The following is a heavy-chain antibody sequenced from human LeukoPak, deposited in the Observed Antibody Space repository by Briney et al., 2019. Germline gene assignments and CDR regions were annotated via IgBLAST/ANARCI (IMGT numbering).Heavy chain of an antibody. Sequence: GESLKISCKGSGYGFTSYWIGWVRQMPGKGLEWMGIIYPGDSDTRYSPSFQGQVTISADKSIGTAYLQWSSLKASDTAMYYCARLRAAYNYDILTGYYYYFDYWGQGTLVTVSS. CDR3: ARLRAAYNYDILTGYYYYFDY. CDR2: IYPGDSDT. V-gene: IGHV5-51*01. CDR1: GYGFTSYW. D-gene: IGHD3-9*01. J-gene: IGHJ4*02.